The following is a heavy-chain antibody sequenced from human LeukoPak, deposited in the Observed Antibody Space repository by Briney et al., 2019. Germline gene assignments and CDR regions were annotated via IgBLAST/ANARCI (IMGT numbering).Heavy chain of an antibody. V-gene: IGHV4-34*01. CDR3: ARDCSGGSCCFDY. J-gene: IGHJ4*02. CDR1: GGSFSGYY. CDR2: INHSEST. Sequence: SETLSLTCAVYGGSFSGYYWSWIRQPPGEGLEWIGEINHSESTNYNPSLKSRVTISVDTSKNQFSLKLNSVTAADTAVYYCARDCSGGSCCFDYWGQGTLVTVSS. D-gene: IGHD2-15*01.